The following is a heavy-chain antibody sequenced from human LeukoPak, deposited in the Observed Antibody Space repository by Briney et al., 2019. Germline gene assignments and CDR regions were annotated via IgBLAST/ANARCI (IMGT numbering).Heavy chain of an antibody. Sequence: GGSLRLSCAASGFTFSNHGMAWVRQAPGKGLEWLSSTSGSGNSKYYADSVKGRFTVSRDNSENTLFLQLNNLGAEDTAIYYCARGIGRGGARDDWYFDLWGRGTLATVSS. CDR1: GFTFSNHG. CDR3: ARGIGRGGARDDWYFDL. CDR2: TSGSGNSK. J-gene: IGHJ2*01. D-gene: IGHD2/OR15-2a*01. V-gene: IGHV3-23*01.